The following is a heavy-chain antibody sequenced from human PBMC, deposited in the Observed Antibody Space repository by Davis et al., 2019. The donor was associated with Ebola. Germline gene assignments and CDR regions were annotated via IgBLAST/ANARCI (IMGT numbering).Heavy chain of an antibody. V-gene: IGHV3-64*01. CDR3: ARYGDYDY. J-gene: IGHJ4*02. D-gene: IGHD4-17*01. CDR1: GFTFSSYW. Sequence: GESLKISCAASGFTFSSYWMSWVRQAPGKGLEYVSAISSNGGSTYYANSVKGRFTISRDNAKNSLYLQMNSLRAEDTAVYYCARYGDYDYWGQGTLVTVSS. CDR2: ISSNGGST.